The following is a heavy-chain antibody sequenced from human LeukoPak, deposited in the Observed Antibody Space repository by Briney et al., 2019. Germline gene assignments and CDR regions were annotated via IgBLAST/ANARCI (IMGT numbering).Heavy chain of an antibody. CDR2: IYHSGST. D-gene: IGHD3-22*01. CDR3: ARADSSGYPWNYYYYGMDV. J-gene: IGHJ6*02. CDR1: GHSISSGYY. Sequence: SETLSLTCTVSGHSISSGYYWGWIRQPPGKGLEWIGSIYHSGSTYYNPSLKSRVTISVDTSKNQFSLKLSSVTAADTAVYYCARADSSGYPWNYYYYGMDVWGQGTTVTVSS. V-gene: IGHV4-38-2*02.